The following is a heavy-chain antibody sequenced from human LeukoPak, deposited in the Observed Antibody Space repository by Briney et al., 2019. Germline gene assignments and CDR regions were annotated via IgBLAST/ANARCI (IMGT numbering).Heavy chain of an antibody. V-gene: IGHV4-31*03. J-gene: IGHJ4*02. Sequence: SQTLSLTCTVSAGSISSGGYYCSWLRQHPGKGREWFGHIYDSGSTYYNSSLERRVPISVDRAKNPFSRELCSLTAPQSATDPWASQSSGIAVAGMGWSQGTQVTVSS. D-gene: IGHD6-19*01. CDR1: AGSISSGGYY. CDR3: ASQSSGIAVAGMG. CDR2: IYDSGST.